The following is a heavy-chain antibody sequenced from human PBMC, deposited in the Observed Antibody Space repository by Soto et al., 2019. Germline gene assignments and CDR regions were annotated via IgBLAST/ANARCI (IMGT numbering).Heavy chain of an antibody. CDR3: ARDLPLTIFGVVTSYGMDV. CDR1: GFTFSSYS. D-gene: IGHD3-3*01. V-gene: IGHV3-48*02. Sequence: GGSLRLSCAASGFTFSSYSMNWVRQAPGKGLEWVSYISSSSTIYYADSVKGRFTISRDNAKNSLYLQMNSLRDEDTAVYYCARDLPLTIFGVVTSYGMDVWGQGTTVTVSS. CDR2: ISSSSTI. J-gene: IGHJ6*02.